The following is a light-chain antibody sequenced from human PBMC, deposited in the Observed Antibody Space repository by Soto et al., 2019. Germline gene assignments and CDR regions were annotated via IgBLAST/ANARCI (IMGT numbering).Light chain of an antibody. CDR3: QHSYSSPT. V-gene: IGKV1-39*01. CDR2: ATS. Sequence: DIQMTQSPSSLSASVGDRVTITCQASQDITNYLNWYQQRPGQAPNLLIYATSNLQSGVPSRFSGSGSGTDFTLTISSLQPEDFATYYCQHSYSSPTFGQGTMVEIK. J-gene: IGKJ2*01. CDR1: QDITNY.